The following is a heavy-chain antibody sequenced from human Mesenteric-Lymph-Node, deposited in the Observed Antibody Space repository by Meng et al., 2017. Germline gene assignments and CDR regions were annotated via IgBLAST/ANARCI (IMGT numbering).Heavy chain of an antibody. V-gene: IGHV3-48*03. Sequence: GESLKISCAASGFTFSSYEMNWVRQAPGKGLEWVSYISSSGSTIYYADSVKGRFTISRDNAKNSLYLQMNSLRAEDTAVYYCARVRYSYGYSYYFDYWGQGTLVTVSS. J-gene: IGHJ4*02. D-gene: IGHD5-18*01. CDR2: ISSSGSTI. CDR3: ARVRYSYGYSYYFDY. CDR1: GFTFSSYE.